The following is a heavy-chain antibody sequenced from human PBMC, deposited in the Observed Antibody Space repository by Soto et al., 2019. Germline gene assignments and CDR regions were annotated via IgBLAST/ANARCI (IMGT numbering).Heavy chain of an antibody. CDR2: IIPIFGTA. CDR3: ARVLLWFEELSMGPPYHYYSMDV. D-gene: IGHD3-10*01. CDR1: GGTFSSYA. J-gene: IGHJ6*02. Sequence: QVQLVQSGAEVKKPGSSVKVSCKASGGTFSSYAISWVRQAPGQGLEWMGGIIPIFGTANYAQKFQGRVTITAEESTSTAYMELSSMRSEDTAVYYRARVLLWFEELSMGPPYHYYSMDVWGQGTTVTVSS. V-gene: IGHV1-69*01.